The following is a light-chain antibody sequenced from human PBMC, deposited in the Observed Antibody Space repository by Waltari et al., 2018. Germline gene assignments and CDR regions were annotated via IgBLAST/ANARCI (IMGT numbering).Light chain of an antibody. J-gene: IGLJ3*02. CDR3: CSYGGYNTPWV. CDR1: GSDVGHYIL. CDR2: ETT. Sequence: QSALTQPASVSGSPGQSITTSCTGPGSDVGHYILFCCYQQHPGQAPKLIVYETTKRPSGVSIRFSGSKSGNTASLAVSGLQTEDEAEYYCCSYGGYNTPWVFGGGTKLTVL. V-gene: IGLV2-23*01.